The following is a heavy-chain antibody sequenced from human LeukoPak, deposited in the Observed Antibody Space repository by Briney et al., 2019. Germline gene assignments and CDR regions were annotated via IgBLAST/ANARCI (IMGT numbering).Heavy chain of an antibody. J-gene: IGHJ5*02. CDR2: ISSSSTI. CDR3: ARDPDFWSGYYGNWFDP. V-gene: IGHV3-48*01. CDR1: GFTFSSYS. Sequence: GGSLRLSCAASGFTFSSYSMNWVRQAPGKGLEWVSYISSSSTIYYADSVKGRFTISRDNAKNSLYLQMNSLRAEDTAVYYCARDPDFWSGYYGNWFDPWGQGTLVTVSS. D-gene: IGHD3-3*01.